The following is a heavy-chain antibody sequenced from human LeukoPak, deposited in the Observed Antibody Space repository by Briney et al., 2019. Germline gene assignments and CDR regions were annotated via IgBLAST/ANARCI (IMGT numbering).Heavy chain of an antibody. CDR3: TKDLSVQIWLLGYDS. D-gene: IGHD3-22*01. CDR1: GYTFTSYV. J-gene: IGHJ1*01. CDR2: ISAYNGNT. Sequence: ASVKVSCKASGYTFTSYVISWVRQAPGQGLAWMGLISAYNGNTNYAQKLQGRVTMTTDTSTSTAYMELRSLRSDDTVFYYCTKDLSVQIWLLGYDSWGQGTLVTVAS. V-gene: IGHV1-18*01.